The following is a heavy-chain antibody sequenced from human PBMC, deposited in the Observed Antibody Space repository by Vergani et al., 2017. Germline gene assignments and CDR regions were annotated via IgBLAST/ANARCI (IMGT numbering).Heavy chain of an antibody. D-gene: IGHD3-10*01. J-gene: IGHJ4*02. CDR2: IYYSENK. Sequence: QLQLQESGPGLVKPSETLSLTCTVSGGSITYGAFYWGWIRQSPGKGLVWIGSIYYSENKFYNPSLESRVTLSIDTTKNQFSLKLKSVTAADTAVYYCARSRIYYGAGSPDYWGQGTLVTVSS. CDR3: ARSRIYYGAGSPDY. CDR1: GGSITYGAFY. V-gene: IGHV4-39*01.